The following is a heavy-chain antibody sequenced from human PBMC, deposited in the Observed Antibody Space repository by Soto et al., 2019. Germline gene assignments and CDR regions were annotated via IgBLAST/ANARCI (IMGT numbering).Heavy chain of an antibody. Sequence: QVQLQESGPGLVKPSETLSRTCTVSGGSISSYYWSWIRQPPGKGLEWIGYIYYSGSTNYNPSLTRRVTISVDTSNNQFSLKLSSVTAADTAVYYCARLTPPWSSIWYPAWYFDLWGRGTLVTVSS. J-gene: IGHJ2*01. D-gene: IGHD6-13*01. CDR3: ARLTPPWSSIWYPAWYFDL. CDR2: IYYSGST. CDR1: GGSISSYY. V-gene: IGHV4-59*08.